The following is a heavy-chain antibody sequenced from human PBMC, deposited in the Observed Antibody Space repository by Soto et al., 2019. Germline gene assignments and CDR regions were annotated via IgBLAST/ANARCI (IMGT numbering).Heavy chain of an antibody. Sequence: EVQLLESGGGLVQPGGSLRLSCAASGCTFSSYAMSWVRQAPGKGLEWVSAISGSGGSTYYADSVKGRFTISRDNSKNTLYLQMNSLRAEDTAVYYCAKRGGGYDFWSDNKYYYYYYMDVWGKGTTVTVSS. J-gene: IGHJ6*03. CDR3: AKRGGGYDFWSDNKYYYYYYMDV. CDR2: ISGSGGST. V-gene: IGHV3-23*01. CDR1: GCTFSSYA. D-gene: IGHD3-3*01.